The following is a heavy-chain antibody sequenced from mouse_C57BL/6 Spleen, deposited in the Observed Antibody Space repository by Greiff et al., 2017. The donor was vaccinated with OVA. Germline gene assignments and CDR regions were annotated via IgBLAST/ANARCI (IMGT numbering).Heavy chain of an antibody. D-gene: IGHD1-1*01. CDR3: ARGILLRSYYFDY. CDR2: IYPGDGDT. J-gene: IGHJ2*01. V-gene: IGHV1-82*01. CDR1: GYAFSSSW. Sequence: QVQLQQSGPELVKPGASVKISCKASGYAFSSSWMNWVKQRPGKGLEWIGRIYPGDGDTNYNGKFKGKATLTADKSSSTAYMQLSSLTSEDSAVYFCARGILLRSYYFDYWGQGTTLTVSS.